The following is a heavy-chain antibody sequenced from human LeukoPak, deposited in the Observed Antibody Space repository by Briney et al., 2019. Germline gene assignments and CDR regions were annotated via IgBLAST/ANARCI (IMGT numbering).Heavy chain of an antibody. CDR3: ARHLGCSSSSCPPDY. V-gene: IGHV5-51*01. J-gene: IGHJ4*02. Sequence: GESLKISCRGSGYSFTTYWIGWVRQMPGKGLEWMGIIYPGDSDTRYTPSFQGQVTMSADKSINTAYLQWSSLSASDTAMYYCARHLGCSSSSCPPDYWGQGTLVTVSP. CDR1: GYSFTTYW. CDR2: IYPGDSDT. D-gene: IGHD2-2*01.